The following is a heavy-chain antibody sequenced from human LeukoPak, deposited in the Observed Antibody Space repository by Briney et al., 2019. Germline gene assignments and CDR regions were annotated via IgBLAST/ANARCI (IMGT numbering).Heavy chain of an antibody. J-gene: IGHJ3*02. D-gene: IGHD3-22*01. CDR2: ISSGSTYI. V-gene: IGHV3-21*01. CDR1: GVTFRSDT. Sequence: PGGSLRLSCAASGVTFRSDTLNWVRQAPGKGLEWVSSISSGSTYIYNADSVKGRFTISRDNAKNPLYLQMNSLRAEDTAVYYCARSYYYDSSGYPDAFDIWGQGTMVTVSS. CDR3: ARSYYYDSSGYPDAFDI.